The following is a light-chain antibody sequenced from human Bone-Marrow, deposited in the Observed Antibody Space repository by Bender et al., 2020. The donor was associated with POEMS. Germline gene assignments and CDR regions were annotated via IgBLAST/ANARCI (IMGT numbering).Light chain of an antibody. Sequence: QSALTQPASVSGSPGQSITISCTGTSSDVGGYRYVSWYQKHPGKAPKLILYDVNDLPSGVSTRFSGAKSGNTASLTISGLQADDEADYYCSSYTNSSPFVFGAGPKVPVL. CDR1: SSDVGGYRY. J-gene: IGLJ1*01. V-gene: IGLV2-14*03. CDR2: DVN. CDR3: SSYTNSSPFV.